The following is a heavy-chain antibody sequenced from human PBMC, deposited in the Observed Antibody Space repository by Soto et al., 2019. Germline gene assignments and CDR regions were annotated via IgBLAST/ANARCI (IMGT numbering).Heavy chain of an antibody. V-gene: IGHV4-61*01. J-gene: IGHJ3*02. CDR1: GGSVSSGSYY. CDR2: IYYSGST. Sequence: SETLSLTCTVSGGSVSSGSYYWSWIRQPPGKGLEWIGYIYYSGSTNYNPSLKSRVTISVDTSKNQFSLKLSSVTAADTAVYYCARARRRWDNDAFDIWGQGTMVTVSS. D-gene: IGHD1-26*01. CDR3: ARARRRWDNDAFDI.